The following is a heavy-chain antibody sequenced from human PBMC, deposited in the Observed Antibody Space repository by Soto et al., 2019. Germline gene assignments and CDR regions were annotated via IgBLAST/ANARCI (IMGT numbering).Heavy chain of an antibody. CDR1: GDSVSTNSAT. Sequence: PSQTLSLTCAISGDSVSTNSATWDWIRQSASRGLDWLGRTYYRSKWYDDYAVSVKGRITINPDTSNNQLSLQLNSVTPDDTAVYYCARLLGNSWLDSWGQGTLGTISS. CDR3: ARLLGNSWLDS. V-gene: IGHV6-1*01. CDR2: TYYRSKWYD. J-gene: IGHJ5*01. D-gene: IGHD1-26*01.